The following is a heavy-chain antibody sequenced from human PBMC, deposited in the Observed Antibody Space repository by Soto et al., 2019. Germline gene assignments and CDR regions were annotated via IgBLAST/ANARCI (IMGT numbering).Heavy chain of an antibody. CDR1: GFTFSSYA. J-gene: IGHJ4*02. CDR2: ISGSGGST. V-gene: IGHV3-23*01. D-gene: IGHD2-15*01. CDR3: AKSCSGGSCYSVPFDY. Sequence: PGGSLRLSCAASGFTFSSYAMSWVRQAPGKGLEWVSAISGSGGSTYYADSVKGRFTISRDNSKNTLYLQMNSLRAEDTAVYYCAKSCSGGSCYSVPFDYWGQGTLVTVS.